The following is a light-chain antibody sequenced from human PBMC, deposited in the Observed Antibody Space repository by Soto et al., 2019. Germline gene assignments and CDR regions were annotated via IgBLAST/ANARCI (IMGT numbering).Light chain of an antibody. V-gene: IGLV2-14*01. CDR3: SSSRSSSLGV. CDR2: DVS. CDR1: SSDIGAFNY. J-gene: IGLJ3*02. Sequence: QSALTQPASVSGSPGQSITISCTGTSSDIGAFNYVSWYQQHPGKAPKLMIYDVSHRPSGVPNRFSGSKSGNAASLTISGLQAEDEADYYCSSSRSSSLGVFGGGTKLTVL.